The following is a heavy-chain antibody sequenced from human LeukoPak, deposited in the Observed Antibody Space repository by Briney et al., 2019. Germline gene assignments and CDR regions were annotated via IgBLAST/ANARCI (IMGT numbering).Heavy chain of an antibody. D-gene: IGHD5-18*01. J-gene: IGHJ4*02. CDR1: GGSISSGDYY. CDR2: IYYSGSA. V-gene: IGHV4-30-4*01. Sequence: SETLSLTCTGSGGSISSGDYYWSWIRQPPGKGLEWIGYIYYSGSAYYNPSLKSRVTISVDTSKNQLSLKLSSVTAADTAVYYCARVSVDSLWLGFLDYWGQGTLVTVSS. CDR3: ARVSVDSLWLGFLDY.